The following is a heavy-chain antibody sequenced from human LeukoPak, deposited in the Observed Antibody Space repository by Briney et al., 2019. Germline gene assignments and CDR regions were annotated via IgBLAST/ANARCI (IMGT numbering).Heavy chain of an antibody. D-gene: IGHD3-22*01. V-gene: IGHV4-31*03. Sequence: SETLSLTCTVSGGSISSGGYYWSWIRQHPGKGLEWIGYIYYSGCTYYNPSLKSRLTISVDTSKNQFSLKLSSVTAADTAVYYCARSYYDSSGYNQNAFDIWGQGTMVTVSS. CDR2: IYYSGCT. CDR1: GGSISSGGYY. CDR3: ARSYYDSSGYNQNAFDI. J-gene: IGHJ3*02.